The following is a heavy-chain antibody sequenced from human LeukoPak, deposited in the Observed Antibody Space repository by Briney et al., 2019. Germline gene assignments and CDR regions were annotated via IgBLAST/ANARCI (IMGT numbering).Heavy chain of an antibody. CDR2: ISYDGSNK. J-gene: IGHJ4*02. CDR1: GFTFSSYA. Sequence: PGGSLRLSCAASGFTFSSYAMHWVRQAPGKGLEWVAVISYDGSNKYYADSVKGRFTISRDNSKNTLYLQMNSLRAEDTAVYYCATKDSSSWLGTDYWGQGTPVTVSS. V-gene: IGHV3-30*04. D-gene: IGHD6-13*01. CDR3: ATKDSSSWLGTDY.